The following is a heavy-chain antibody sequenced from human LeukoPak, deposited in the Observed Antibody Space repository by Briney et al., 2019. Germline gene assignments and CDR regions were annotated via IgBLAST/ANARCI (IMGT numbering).Heavy chain of an antibody. V-gene: IGHV4-4*07. Sequence: SGTLSLTCTVSGGSISSYYWSWIRQPAGKGLEWIGRIYTSGSTNYNPSLKSRVTISVDTSKNQFSLKLSSVTAADTAVYYCARGMDSSGYYALDYWGQGTLVTVSS. J-gene: IGHJ4*02. D-gene: IGHD3-22*01. CDR3: ARGMDSSGYYALDY. CDR1: GGSISSYY. CDR2: IYTSGST.